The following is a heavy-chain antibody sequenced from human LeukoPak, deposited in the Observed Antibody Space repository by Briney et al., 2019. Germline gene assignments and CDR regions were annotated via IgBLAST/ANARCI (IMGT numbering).Heavy chain of an antibody. CDR3: ARSIAARREFDY. V-gene: IGHV4-4*07. CDR2: IYSSGSA. CDR1: GGSISSNY. D-gene: IGHD6-6*01. J-gene: IGHJ4*02. Sequence: SETLSLTCTVSGGSISSNYWSWIRQPAGKGLEGIGRIYSSGSANYNPSLKSRVTMSVDTSKNQSSLMLSSVTAADTAVYYCARSIAARREFDYWGQGTLVTVSS.